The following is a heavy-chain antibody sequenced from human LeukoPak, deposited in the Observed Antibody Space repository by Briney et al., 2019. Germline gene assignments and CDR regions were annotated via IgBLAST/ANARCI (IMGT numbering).Heavy chain of an antibody. J-gene: IGHJ6*03. V-gene: IGHV4-31*03. CDR1: GGSISSGGYY. D-gene: IGHD6-13*01. CDR2: IYYSGST. Sequence: PSETLSLTCTVSGGSISSGGYYWSWTRQHPGKGLEWIGYIYYSGSTYYNPSLKSRVTISVHTSKNQFSLKLSSVTPADTAVYYCARGLFSSSWSYYYYMDVWGKGTTVTVSS. CDR3: ARGLFSSSWSYYYYMDV.